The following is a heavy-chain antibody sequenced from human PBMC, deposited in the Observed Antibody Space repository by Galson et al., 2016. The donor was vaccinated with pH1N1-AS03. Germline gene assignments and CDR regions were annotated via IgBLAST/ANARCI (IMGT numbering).Heavy chain of an antibody. D-gene: IGHD3-10*01. Sequence: SVKVSCKASGYTFTSNDINWVRQATGQGLEWMGWTNPNTGITGYAQKFQGRVTMTRDISISTAYMELSSLRSEDTAAYFCARGVSAGVDFWGQGTLVTVSS. CDR1: GYTFTSND. CDR2: TNPNTGIT. J-gene: IGHJ4*02. CDR3: ARGVSAGVDF. V-gene: IGHV1-8*01.